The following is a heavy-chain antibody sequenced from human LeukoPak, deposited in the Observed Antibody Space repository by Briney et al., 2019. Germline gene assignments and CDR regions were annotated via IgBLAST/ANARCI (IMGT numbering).Heavy chain of an antibody. J-gene: IGHJ4*02. CDR2: INPNSGGT. V-gene: IGHV1-2*06. D-gene: IGHD1-26*01. CDR3: ARYITVGATYQHFDY. Sequence: GASVKVSCKASGYTFTGYYMHWVRQAPGQGLEWMGRINPNSGGTNYAQKFQGRVTMTWDTSISTAHMEVSRLRSDDTAVYYCARYITVGATYQHFDYWGQGTLVTVSS. CDR1: GYTFTGYY.